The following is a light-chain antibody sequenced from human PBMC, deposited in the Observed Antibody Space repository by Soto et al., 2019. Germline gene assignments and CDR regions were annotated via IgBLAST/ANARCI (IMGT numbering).Light chain of an antibody. Sequence: QSVLTQPASVSGSPGQSITISCTGASSDVGGYNSVSWYQQHPGKAPKLMIYEVSNRPSGVSYRFSGSKSGNTASLTISGLRAEDEADYYCCSYAGSYTYVFGTGTKVTV. CDR1: SSDVGGYNS. CDR3: CSYAGSYTYV. CDR2: EVS. V-gene: IGLV2-14*01. J-gene: IGLJ1*01.